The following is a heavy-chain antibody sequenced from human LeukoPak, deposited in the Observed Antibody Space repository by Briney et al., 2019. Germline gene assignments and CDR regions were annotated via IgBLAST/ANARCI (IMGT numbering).Heavy chain of an antibody. V-gene: IGHV4-39*01. CDR3: ASGDYYDSSGHYDY. Sequence: SETLSLTCTVSGGSISSSSYYWGWIRQRPGKGREWIGSIYYSGSTYYNPSLKSRVTISVDTSKNQFSLKLSSVTAADTAVYYCASGDYYDSSGHYDYGAQGTLVTVSS. D-gene: IGHD3-22*01. J-gene: IGHJ4*02. CDR2: IYYSGST. CDR1: GGSISSSSYY.